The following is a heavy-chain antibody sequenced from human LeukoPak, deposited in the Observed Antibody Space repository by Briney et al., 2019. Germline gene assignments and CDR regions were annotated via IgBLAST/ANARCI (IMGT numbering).Heavy chain of an antibody. J-gene: IGHJ4*02. CDR2: ISGSGGST. CDR3: AKSGSSWGILADFDY. CDR1: GFTFSSYA. V-gene: IGHV3-23*01. Sequence: DPGGSLRLSCAASGFTFSSYAMSWVRQAPGKGLEWVSAISGSGGSTYYADSVKGRFTISRDNSKNTLYLQMNSLRAEDTAVYYCAKSGSSWGILADFDYWGQGTLVTVSS. D-gene: IGHD6-13*01.